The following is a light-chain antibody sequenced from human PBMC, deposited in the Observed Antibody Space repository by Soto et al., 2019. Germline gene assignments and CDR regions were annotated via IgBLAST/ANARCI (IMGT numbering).Light chain of an antibody. V-gene: IGKV1-5*01. CDR2: DAS. CDR3: QQYNSYPWT. Sequence: DIQMTQSPSTLSASVGDRVTITCRASQSISSWLVWYQQKPGKAPKLLIYDASSLESGVTSRFSGSGSGTEFTLTISSLQPDDFATYYCQQYNSYPWTFGQGTKVEIK. CDR1: QSISSW. J-gene: IGKJ1*01.